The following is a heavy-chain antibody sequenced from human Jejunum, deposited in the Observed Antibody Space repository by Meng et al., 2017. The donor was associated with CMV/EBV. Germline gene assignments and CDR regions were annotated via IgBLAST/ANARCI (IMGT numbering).Heavy chain of an antibody. J-gene: IGHJ4*02. D-gene: IGHD3-22*01. CDR1: GGSISSSNYH. V-gene: IGHV3-15*01. Sequence: LVLPDPGPGSVNPSETLPLTCTVSGGSISSSNYHWGWIRQPPGKGLEWIGRIKSKNNGATTDYAAPVTGRFTISRDDSKNTLYLQMNSLKTEDTAAYYCSATFHADSSGKYWGQGTLVTVSS. CDR3: SATFHADSSGKY. CDR2: IKSKNNGATT.